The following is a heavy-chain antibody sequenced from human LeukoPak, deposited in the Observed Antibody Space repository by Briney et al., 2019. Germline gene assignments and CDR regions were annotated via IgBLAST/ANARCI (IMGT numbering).Heavy chain of an antibody. CDR1: GFSFSSHN. D-gene: IGHD3-10*01. CDR3: ARDSTYGDFDY. V-gene: IGHV3-21*01. J-gene: IGHJ4*02. CDR2: ISNGGRYL. Sequence: PGGSLRLSCAASGFSFSSHNMNWVRQAPGKGLEWVSSISNGGRYLYYADSVEGRFTISRDNAKNSLYLQMNSLRAEDTAVYYCARDSTYGDFDYWGQGTLVTVSS.